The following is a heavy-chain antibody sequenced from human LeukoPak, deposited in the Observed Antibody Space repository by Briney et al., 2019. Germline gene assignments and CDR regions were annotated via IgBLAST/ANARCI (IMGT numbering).Heavy chain of an antibody. CDR3: ARDTIERGYCSGGSCPNVYYYYYGMDV. J-gene: IGHJ6*02. Sequence: GGSLRLSCAASGFNFSSYWMSWVRQAPGKGLEWVANIKQDGSEKYYVDSVKGRFTISRDNAKNSLYLQMNSLRAEDTAVYYCARDTIERGYCSGGSCPNVYYYYYGMDVWGQGTTVTVSS. V-gene: IGHV3-7*01. D-gene: IGHD2-15*01. CDR1: GFNFSSYW. CDR2: IKQDGSEK.